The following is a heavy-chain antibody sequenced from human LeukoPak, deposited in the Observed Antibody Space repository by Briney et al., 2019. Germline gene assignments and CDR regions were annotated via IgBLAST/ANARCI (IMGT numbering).Heavy chain of an antibody. CDR2: IYYSGST. Sequence: SGNPSPPLTVSGGSVSSGSYYWCWVRQPPREGLGWSGDIYYSGSTNYNPSLKSRVTISVDTSKNQFSLKLSSVTAADTAVYYCARLEGSSGSDAFDIWGQGTMVTVSS. CDR3: ARLEGSSGSDAFDI. CDR1: GGSVSSGSYY. V-gene: IGHV4-61*01. D-gene: IGHD3-22*01. J-gene: IGHJ3*02.